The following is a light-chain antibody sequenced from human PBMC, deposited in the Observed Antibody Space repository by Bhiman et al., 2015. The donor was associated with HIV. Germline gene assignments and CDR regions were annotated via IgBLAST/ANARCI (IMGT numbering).Light chain of an antibody. CDR3: AAWDDSLSGQGV. J-gene: IGLJ3*02. V-gene: IGLV2-14*03. CDR2: DVT. CDR1: SSDVGGYNY. Sequence: QSALTQPASVSGSPGQSITISCTGTSSDVGGYNYVSWYQHPPDKAPKLMIYDVTNRPSGVSNRFSGSKSGTSASLAISGLRSEDEADYYCAAWDDSLSGQGVFGGGTKLTVL.